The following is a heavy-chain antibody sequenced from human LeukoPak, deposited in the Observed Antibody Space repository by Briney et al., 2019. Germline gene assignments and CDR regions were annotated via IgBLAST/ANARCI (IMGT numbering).Heavy chain of an antibody. CDR3: ARHGLTGSFDI. CDR2: IYPGDSDN. Sequence: SLKISCKGSGYTFTSYWIAWVRQMPGKGLEWMGIIYPGDSDNRNSPSFQGQVTISVDRSISTAYLQWSSLKASDTAMYYCARHGLTGSFDIWGQGTMVTVSS. CDR1: GYTFTSYW. D-gene: IGHD7-27*01. V-gene: IGHV5-51*01. J-gene: IGHJ3*02.